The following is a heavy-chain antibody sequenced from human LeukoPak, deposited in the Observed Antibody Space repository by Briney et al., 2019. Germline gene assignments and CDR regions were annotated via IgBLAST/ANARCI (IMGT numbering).Heavy chain of an antibody. D-gene: IGHD6-19*01. V-gene: IGHV3-64*04. Sequence: GGSLRLSCSVSGFTFSTYVMHWVRQAPGKGLEYVSAISSNGDNTYYADSVKGRFTISRDNSKNSLYLQMNSLRAEDTAVYYCARDGGIAVAAEVYFDYWGQGTLVTVSS. CDR2: ISSNGDNT. J-gene: IGHJ4*02. CDR1: GFTFSTYV. CDR3: ARDGGIAVAAEVYFDY.